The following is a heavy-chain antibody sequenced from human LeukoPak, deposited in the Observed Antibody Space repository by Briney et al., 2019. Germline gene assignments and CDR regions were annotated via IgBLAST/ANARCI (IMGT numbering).Heavy chain of an antibody. CDR2: IIPIFGTA. CDR1: GGTFSSYA. Sequence: GTSVKVSCKASGGTFSSYAISWVRQAPGQGLEWMGGIIPIFGTANYAQKFQGRVTITTDESTSTAYMELSSLRSEDTAVYYCARVPGGLEWLSPIYYYYYMDVWGKGTTVTVSS. J-gene: IGHJ6*03. V-gene: IGHV1-69*05. CDR3: ARVPGGLEWLSPIYYYYYMDV. D-gene: IGHD3-3*01.